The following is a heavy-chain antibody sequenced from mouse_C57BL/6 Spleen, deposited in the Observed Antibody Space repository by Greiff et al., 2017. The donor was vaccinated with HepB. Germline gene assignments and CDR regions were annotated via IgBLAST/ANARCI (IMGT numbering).Heavy chain of an antibody. Sequence: VQGVESGAELVRPGTSVKVSCKASGYAFTNYLIEWVKQRPGQGLEWIGVINPGSGGTNYNEKFKGKATLTADKSSSTAYMQLSSLTSEDSAVYFCARLDSNYFDYWGQGTTLTVSS. J-gene: IGHJ2*01. CDR2: INPGSGGT. V-gene: IGHV1-54*01. CDR3: ARLDSNYFDY. D-gene: IGHD2-5*01. CDR1: GYAFTNYL.